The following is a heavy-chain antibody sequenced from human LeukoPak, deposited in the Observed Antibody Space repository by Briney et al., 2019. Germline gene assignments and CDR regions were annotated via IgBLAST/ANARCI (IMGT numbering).Heavy chain of an antibody. V-gene: IGHV5-51*01. CDR2: IYPGDSDT. J-gene: IGHJ4*02. CDR3: ARGTYGDYEFDY. Sequence: TRGESLKISCKGSGYSFTSYWIGWVRQMPGKGLGWRGIIYPGDSDTRYSPTFQRQVTISADKSISTAYLQWSSLKASDTAMYYCARGTYGDYEFDYWGQGTLVTVSS. D-gene: IGHD4-17*01. CDR1: GYSFTSYW.